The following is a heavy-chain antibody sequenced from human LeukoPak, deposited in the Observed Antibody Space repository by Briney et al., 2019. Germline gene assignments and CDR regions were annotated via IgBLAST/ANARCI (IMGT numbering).Heavy chain of an antibody. V-gene: IGHV3-30*04. CDR2: ISYDGSNK. Sequence: GGSLRLSCAASGFTFSSYAMHWVRQAPGKGLEWVAVISYDGSNKYYADSVKGRFTISRDNSKNTPYLQMNSLRAEDTAVYYCASVRASIVGTTWFDYWGQGTLVTVSS. CDR1: GFTFSSYA. CDR3: ASVRASIVGTTWFDY. J-gene: IGHJ4*02. D-gene: IGHD1-26*01.